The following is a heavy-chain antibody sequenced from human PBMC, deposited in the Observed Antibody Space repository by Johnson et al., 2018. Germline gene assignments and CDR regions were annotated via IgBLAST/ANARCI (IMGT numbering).Heavy chain of an antibody. Sequence: VQLQESGGGLVQPGGSLKLSCAASGFTFSGSAMHWVRQASGKGLEWVGRIRSKANSYATAYAASVKGRFTISRDDSKNTSYRQMNSLKTEDTAVYYCTRLTYDYYESSCYYSSLWYYGMDVWGQGTTVTVSS. D-gene: IGHD3-22*01. CDR1: GFTFSGSA. V-gene: IGHV3-73*02. CDR2: IRSKANSYAT. CDR3: TRLTYDYYESSCYYSSLWYYGMDV. J-gene: IGHJ6*02.